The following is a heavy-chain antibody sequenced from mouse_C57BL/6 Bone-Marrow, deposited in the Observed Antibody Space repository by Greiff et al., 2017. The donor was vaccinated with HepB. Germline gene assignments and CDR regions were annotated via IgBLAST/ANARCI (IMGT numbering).Heavy chain of an antibody. Sequence: EVHLVESGGGLVKPGGSLKLSCAASGFTFSSYAMSWVRQTPEKRLEWVATISDGGSYTYYPDNVKGRFTISRDNAKNNLYLQMSHLKSEDTAMYYCARDGLLGAMDYWGQGTSVTVSS. CDR1: GFTFSSYA. D-gene: IGHD1-1*01. J-gene: IGHJ4*01. CDR3: ARDGLLGAMDY. V-gene: IGHV5-4*01. CDR2: ISDGGSYT.